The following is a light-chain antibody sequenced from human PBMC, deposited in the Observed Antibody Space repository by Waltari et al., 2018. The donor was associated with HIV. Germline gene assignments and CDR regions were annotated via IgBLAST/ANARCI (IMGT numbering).Light chain of an antibody. CDR1: ELQDYHY. CDR2: EVT. Sequence: QSALTQPASVSGSPGQSITISCELQDYHYVSWYQRHPGKAPKVIIYEVTNRPSGLSNRFSGSKSGNTATLTISGLQPEDEADYFCTSYISGTSPVFGRGTRVTVL. J-gene: IGLJ2*01. CDR3: TSYISGTSPV. V-gene: IGLV2-14*01.